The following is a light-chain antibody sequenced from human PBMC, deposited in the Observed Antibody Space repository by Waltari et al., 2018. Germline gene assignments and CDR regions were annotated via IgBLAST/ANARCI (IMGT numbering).Light chain of an antibody. V-gene: IGKV1-9*01. J-gene: IGKJ2*01. Sequence: DIQLTQSPSFLSASVGDRVTITCRASQGITRHLSWYQQKSGRAPNFLIYAASTLRRGVPSRFSGSGSGTVFTLTINDLQPEDFATYYCQQLNSYLYSFGQGTEVVMK. CDR1: QGITRH. CDR3: QQLNSYLYS. CDR2: AAS.